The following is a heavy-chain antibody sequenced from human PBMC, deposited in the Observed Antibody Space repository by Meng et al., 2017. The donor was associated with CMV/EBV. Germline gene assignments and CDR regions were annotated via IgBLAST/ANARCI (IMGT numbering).Heavy chain of an antibody. J-gene: IGHJ3*02. CDR1: GFTFSSYA. V-gene: IGHV3-30-3*01. D-gene: IGHD6-19*01. CDR2: ISYDGSNK. Sequence: GESLKISCAASGFTFSSYAMHWVRQAPGKGLEWVAIISYDGSNKYYADSVKGRFTISRDNSKNTLYLQMNSLRAEDTAVYYCARQLARIAVADTDHDAFDIWGQGTMVTVSS. CDR3: ARQLARIAVADTDHDAFDI.